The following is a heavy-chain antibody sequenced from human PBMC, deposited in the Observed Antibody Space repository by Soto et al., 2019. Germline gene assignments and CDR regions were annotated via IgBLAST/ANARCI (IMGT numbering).Heavy chain of an antibody. J-gene: IGHJ6*02. CDR1: GGYFSGYY. Sequence: SSQTLSLTRDVYGGYFSGYYWRWIRQRTGKGLEWIGEINHSGSTNYNPSLKSRVTISVDTSKNQFSLKLSSVTAADMAVYYCARGSGSNLSPRNYGMDVWGQGSTVSVSS. CDR2: INHSGST. CDR3: ARGSGSNLSPRNYGMDV. V-gene: IGHV4-34*01. D-gene: IGHD1-26*01.